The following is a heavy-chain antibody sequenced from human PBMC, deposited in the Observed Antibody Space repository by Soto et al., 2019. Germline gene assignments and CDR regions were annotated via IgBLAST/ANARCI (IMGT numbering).Heavy chain of an antibody. CDR1: GYTFTSYY. V-gene: IGHV1-46*03. CDR2: INPSVGST. Sequence: ASVKVSCKASGYTFTSYYMHWVRQAPGQGLEWMGIINPSVGSTSYAQKFQGRVTMTTDTSTSTAYMELSSLRSEDTAVYYCAFELSLLPWIWGQGTMVTVSS. D-gene: IGHD3-16*02. J-gene: IGHJ3*02. CDR3: AFELSLLPWI.